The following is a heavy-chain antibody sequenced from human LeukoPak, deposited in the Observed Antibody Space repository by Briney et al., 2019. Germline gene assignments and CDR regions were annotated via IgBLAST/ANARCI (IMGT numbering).Heavy chain of an antibody. J-gene: IGHJ4*02. CDR1: GGSFSGYY. D-gene: IGHD4-11*01. CDR3: ARAGYSNYAADY. CDR2: INHSGST. Sequence: PSETLSLTCAVYGGSFSGYYWSWIRQPPGKGLEWIGEINHSGSTNYNPSLKSRVTISADTSKNQFSLKLSSVTAADTAVYYCARAGYSNYAADYWGQGTLVTVSS. V-gene: IGHV4-34*01.